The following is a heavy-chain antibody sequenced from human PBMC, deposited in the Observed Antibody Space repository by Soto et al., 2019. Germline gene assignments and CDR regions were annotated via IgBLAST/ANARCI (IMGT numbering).Heavy chain of an antibody. CDR2: IYYSGST. D-gene: IGHD6-6*01. CDR1: GGSISSYY. J-gene: IGHJ6*03. Sequence: SETLSLTCTVSGGSISSYYWSWIRQPPGKGLEWIGYIYYSGSTNYNPSLKSRVTISVDTSKNQFSLKLSSVTAADTAVYYCARDLRTESSKRGSYYYYYMDVWGKGTTVTVSS. CDR3: ARDLRTESSKRGSYYYYYMDV. V-gene: IGHV4-59*01.